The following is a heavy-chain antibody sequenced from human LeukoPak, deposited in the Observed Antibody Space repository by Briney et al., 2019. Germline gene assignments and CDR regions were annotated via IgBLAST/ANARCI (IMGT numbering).Heavy chain of an antibody. CDR3: ARAQVTNSLGVPAAGFYY. V-gene: IGHV1-3*01. CDR1: GYTFTIYA. Sequence: ASVKVSCKASGYTFTIYAMHWVRQAPGQRLEWMGWINAGNGNTKYSQKFQGRVTITRDTSASTAYMELSSLRSEDTAVYYCARAQVTNSLGVPAAGFYYWGQGTLVTASS. D-gene: IGHD2-2*01. CDR2: INAGNGNT. J-gene: IGHJ4*02.